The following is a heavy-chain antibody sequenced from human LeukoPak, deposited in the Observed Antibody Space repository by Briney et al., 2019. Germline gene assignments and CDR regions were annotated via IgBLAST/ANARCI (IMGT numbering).Heavy chain of an antibody. CDR2: ISRSSAYI. V-gene: IGHV3-21*01. D-gene: IGHD3-10*01. Sequence: GGSLRLSCAASGFTFSSYEMNWVRQAPGKGLEWVSSISRSSAYIYYADSVKGRFTISRDNAKNSLYLQMNSLRAEDTAVYYCASFPPYMVRTDAFDIWGQGTMVTVSS. CDR3: ASFPPYMVRTDAFDI. J-gene: IGHJ3*02. CDR1: GFTFSSYE.